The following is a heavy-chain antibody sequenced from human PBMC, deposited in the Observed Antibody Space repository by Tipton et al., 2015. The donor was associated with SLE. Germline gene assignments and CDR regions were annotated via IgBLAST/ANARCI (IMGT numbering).Heavy chain of an antibody. CDR2: ISYSGNT. Sequence: TLSLTCTVSGGSISSSNHYWGWIRQPPGKGLEWIGSISYSGNTLYNPSLRSRVTISLDMSKNQFSLNLRSMTAADTAVYYCARGWTQLWLGSYFDYWGQGTLVTVSS. D-gene: IGHD5-18*01. V-gene: IGHV4-39*07. CDR3: ARGWTQLWLGSYFDY. CDR1: GGSISSSNHY. J-gene: IGHJ4*02.